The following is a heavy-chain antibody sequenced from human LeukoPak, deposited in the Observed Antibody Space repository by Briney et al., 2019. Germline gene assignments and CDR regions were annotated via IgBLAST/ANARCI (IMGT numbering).Heavy chain of an antibody. CDR2: INPSGGST. CDR3: ARETPGIAAAGTGWFDP. D-gene: IGHD6-13*01. J-gene: IGHJ5*02. Sequence: ASVKVSCKASGYTFTSYYMHWVRQAPGQGLEWMGIINPSGGSTSYAQKFQGRVTMTRDMSTSTAYMELSSLRSEDTAVYYCARETPGIAAAGTGWFDPWGQGTLVTVSS. V-gene: IGHV1-46*01. CDR1: GYTFTSYY.